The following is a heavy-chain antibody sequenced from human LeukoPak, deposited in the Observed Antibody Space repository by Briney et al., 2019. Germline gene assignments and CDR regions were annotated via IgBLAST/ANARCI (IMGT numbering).Heavy chain of an antibody. D-gene: IGHD5-12*01. V-gene: IGHV3-21*06. CDR2: ISSSSSYI. J-gene: IGHJ4*02. CDR3: AREGNSGYDYES. Sequence: GGSLRLSCAASGFTFSNYKMDWVRQAPGMGLEWVSSISSSSSYIYYAGSVMGRFTISRDNAKNSPYLQMNSLRAEDTAVYYCAREGNSGYDYESWGQGTLVTVSS. CDR1: GFTFSNYK.